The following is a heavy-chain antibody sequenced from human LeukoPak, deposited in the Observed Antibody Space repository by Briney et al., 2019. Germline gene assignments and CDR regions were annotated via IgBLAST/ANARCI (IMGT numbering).Heavy chain of an antibody. D-gene: IGHD3-3*01. CDR2: ISSGGDII. J-gene: IGHJ4*02. Sequence: AGGSLRLSCAASGLTFSDYYVSWIRQAPGKGLQWVSYISSGGDIIHYADSVKGRFIISRDTSKKTVYLQMNSLRVEDTAISYCARLWNWGQGTLVTVSS. V-gene: IGHV3-11*01. CDR1: GLTFSDYY. CDR3: ARLWN.